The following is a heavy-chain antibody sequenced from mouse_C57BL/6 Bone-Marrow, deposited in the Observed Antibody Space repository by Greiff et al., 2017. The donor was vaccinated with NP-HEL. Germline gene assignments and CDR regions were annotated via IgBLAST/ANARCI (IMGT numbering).Heavy chain of an antibody. CDR1: GYTFTDYY. CDR2: INPNNGGT. D-gene: IGHD1-1*01. J-gene: IGHJ2*01. V-gene: IGHV1-26*01. Sequence: VQLQQSGPELVKPGASVKISCKASGYTFTDYYMNWVKQSHGKSLEWIGDINPNNGGTSYNQKFKGKATLTVDKSSSTAYMELRSLTSEDSAVYYCARSSLRIYYYGSSYFDYWGQGTTLTVSS. CDR3: ARSSLRIYYYGSSYFDY.